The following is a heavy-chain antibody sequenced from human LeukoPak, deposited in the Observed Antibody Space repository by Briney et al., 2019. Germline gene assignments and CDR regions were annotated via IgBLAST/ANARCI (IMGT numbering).Heavy chain of an antibody. Sequence: ASVKVSCKASGYTFTGDYMHWVRQAPGPGVGWMGWINPNSGGTKYAQKFQGSVTMTRDTSISTAYMELSRLRSDDTAVYYCAQERLDSGYGYWGQGTLVTVSS. J-gene: IGHJ4*02. CDR1: GYTFTGDY. CDR3: AQERLDSGYGY. V-gene: IGHV1-2*02. D-gene: IGHD5-12*01. CDR2: INPNSGGT.